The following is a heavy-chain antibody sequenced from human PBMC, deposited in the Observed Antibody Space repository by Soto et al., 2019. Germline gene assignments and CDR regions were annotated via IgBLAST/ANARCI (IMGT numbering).Heavy chain of an antibody. CDR1: GFTFSSYG. D-gene: IGHD6-6*01. V-gene: IGHV3-30*18. J-gene: IGHJ6*02. CDR3: AKDGSSSSSFGRYYYGMDV. Sequence: PGGSLRLSCAASGFTFSSYGMHWVRQAPGKGLEWVAVISYDGSNKYYADSVKGRFTISRDNSKNTLYLQMNSLRAEDTAVYYCAKDGSSSSSFGRYYYGMDVSGQGTTVTVSS. CDR2: ISYDGSNK.